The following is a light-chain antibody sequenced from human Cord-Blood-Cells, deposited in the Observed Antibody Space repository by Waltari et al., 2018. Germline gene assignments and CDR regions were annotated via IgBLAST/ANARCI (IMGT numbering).Light chain of an antibody. J-gene: IGKJ2*01. CDR2: AAS. Sequence: DIQMTQSPSSLSAFVGDRVTITCRASQGISSYLNWYQQKPGKAPKLLIYAASSLQSGVPSRFSGSGSGTDFTLTISSLQPEDFATYYCQQSYSTPRTFGQGTKLEIK. V-gene: IGKV1-39*01. CDR1: QGISSY. CDR3: QQSYSTPRT.